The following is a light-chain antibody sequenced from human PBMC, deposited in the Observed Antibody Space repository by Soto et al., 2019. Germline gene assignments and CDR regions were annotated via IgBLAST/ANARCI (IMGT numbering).Light chain of an antibody. CDR2: EVS. J-gene: IGLJ2*01. Sequence: QSVLSQPASVSGSPGQSITISVTGTSSDIGRYNYVSWYQQHPGMAPQLLIYEVSDRPSGVSNRFSGSKSGNTASLTISGLQAEDEADYFCTSYTTTSAVIFGGGTKVTVL. CDR3: TSYTTTSAVI. CDR1: SSDIGRYNY. V-gene: IGLV2-14*01.